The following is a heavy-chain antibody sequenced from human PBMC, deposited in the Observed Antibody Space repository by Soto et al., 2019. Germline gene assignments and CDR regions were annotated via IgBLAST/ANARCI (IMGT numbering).Heavy chain of an antibody. CDR1: GYTFTSYY. CDR2: INPSGGST. Sequence: ASVKVSCKASGYTFTSYYMHWVRQAPGQGLEWMGIINPSGGSTSYAQKLQGRVTMTRDTSTSTVYMELSSLRSEDTAVYYCARSIAAAGDYYGMDVWGQGTTVTVSS. V-gene: IGHV1-46*01. J-gene: IGHJ6*02. CDR3: ARSIAAAGDYYGMDV. D-gene: IGHD6-13*01.